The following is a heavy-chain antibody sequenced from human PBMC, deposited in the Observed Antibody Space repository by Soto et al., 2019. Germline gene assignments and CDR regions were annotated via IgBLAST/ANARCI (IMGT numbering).Heavy chain of an antibody. J-gene: IGHJ6*02. Sequence: SVKVACKASGGSLSRYAISCVLQAPGQGLEWMGGIIPIFGTANCAQKFQGRVTITADESTSTAYMELSSLRSEDTAVYYCARRDTAMVHYYYCGMDVRRQGTTVTAS. CDR1: GGSLSRYA. CDR2: IIPIFGTA. V-gene: IGHV1-69*13. D-gene: IGHD5-18*01. CDR3: ARRDTAMVHYYYCGMDV.